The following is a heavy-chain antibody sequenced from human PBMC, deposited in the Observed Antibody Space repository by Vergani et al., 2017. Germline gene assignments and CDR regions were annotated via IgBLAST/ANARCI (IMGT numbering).Heavy chain of an antibody. CDR1: VYTLTSYA. D-gene: IGHD3-10*01. CDR2: INTNTGNP. Sequence: QVQLVQSGSELKKPGASVKVFCKASVYTLTSYAINWVRQAPGQGLQWMGCINTNTGNPTYAQGFTGRFVFSLDTSVSTAYLQISSLKAEDTAVYYCAREHYYGSQRPGDYWGQGTRVTVSS. J-gene: IGHJ4*02. CDR3: AREHYYGSQRPGDY. V-gene: IGHV7-4-1*02.